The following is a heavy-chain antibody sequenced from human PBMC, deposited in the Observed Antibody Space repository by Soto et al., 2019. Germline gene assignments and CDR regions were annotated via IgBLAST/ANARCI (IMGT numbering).Heavy chain of an antibody. J-gene: IGHJ4*02. CDR1: GGSFGKSA. V-gene: IGHV1-69*01. CDR2: FIPVYRTL. CDR3: ATGVIWIGYFTVDS. D-gene: IGHD3-3*01. Sequence: QVQLVQSGAEVKKPGSSVKVSCKASGGSFGKSAINWVRQTPGQGLEWLGGFIPVYRTLNYAQKFQGRVTIAADESTGTAYMTLSSLASDATAVYYCATGVIWIGYFTVDSWGQGTRVTFSS.